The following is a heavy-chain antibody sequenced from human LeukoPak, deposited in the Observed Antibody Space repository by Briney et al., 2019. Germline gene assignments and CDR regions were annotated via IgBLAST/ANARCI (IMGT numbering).Heavy chain of an antibody. D-gene: IGHD3-10*01. CDR3: ARRSWSYYYYGMDV. Sequence: ASVKVSCKASGYTLTSYDINWVRQATGQGLEWMGWMNPNSGNTGYAQKFQGRVTMTRNTSISTAYMELSSLRSEDTAVYYCARRSWSYYYYGMDVWGQGTTVTVSS. CDR2: MNPNSGNT. J-gene: IGHJ6*02. V-gene: IGHV1-8*01. CDR1: GYTLTSYD.